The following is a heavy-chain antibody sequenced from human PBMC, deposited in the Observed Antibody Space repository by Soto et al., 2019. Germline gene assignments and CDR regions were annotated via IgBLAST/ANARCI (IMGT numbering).Heavy chain of an antibody. D-gene: IGHD4-17*01. CDR3: AMDYGDRPEYFKH. Sequence: QVQLVQSGPDLKRPGASMKVSCKASGYTFTSYGISWVRQARGQGLEWMAWISPLKGRTQYSQKAQGRVTLSTDTSSNTAYMEMTTLRVDDTAVYYCAMDYGDRPEYFKHWGQGTLVTVS. CDR2: ISPLKGRT. CDR1: GYTFTSYG. J-gene: IGHJ1*01. V-gene: IGHV1-18*04.